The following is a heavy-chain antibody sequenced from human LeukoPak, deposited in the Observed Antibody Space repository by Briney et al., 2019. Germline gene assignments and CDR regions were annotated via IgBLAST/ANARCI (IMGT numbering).Heavy chain of an antibody. CDR3: TRATGSFYGLGY. CDR1: GFTFSSYW. CDR2: INSDGSVT. Sequence: GGSLRLSCAASGFTFSSYWMHWVRQAPGKGLLWVSRINSDGSVTTYADSVKGRFTISRDNTKNTLYLQMNSLRAEDTAVYYCTRATGSFYGLGYWGQGTLVTVSS. D-gene: IGHD1-26*01. J-gene: IGHJ4*02. V-gene: IGHV3-74*01.